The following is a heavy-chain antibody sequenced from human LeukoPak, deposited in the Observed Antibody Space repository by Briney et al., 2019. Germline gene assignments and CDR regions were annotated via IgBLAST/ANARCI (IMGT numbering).Heavy chain of an antibody. J-gene: IGHJ4*02. CDR2: INPNSGGT. D-gene: IGHD5-18*01. CDR3: ARVIYSYGSRAFDY. V-gene: IGHV1-2*02. CDR1: GYTFTGYY. Sequence: ASVKVSCKASGYTFTGYYMHWVRQAPAQGLEWMGWINPNSGGTNYAQKFQGRVTMTRDTSISTAYMELSRLRSDDTAVYYCARVIYSYGSRAFDYWGQGPLVTVSS.